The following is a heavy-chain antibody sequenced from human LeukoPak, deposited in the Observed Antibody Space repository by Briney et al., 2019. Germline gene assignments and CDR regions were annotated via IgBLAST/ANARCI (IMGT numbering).Heavy chain of an antibody. J-gene: IGHJ4*02. Sequence: PGGSLRLSCAASGFTVSSNYMSWVRQAPGKGLEWVSSISGSGVGTYYADSVKGRFTISRDNSKNTLYLQMNSLRVEDTAVYYCAKRENIVGVVKPTLDCWGQGTLVTVSS. CDR2: ISGSGVGT. CDR3: AKRENIVGVVKPTLDC. V-gene: IGHV3-23*01. D-gene: IGHD1-26*01. CDR1: GFTVSSNY.